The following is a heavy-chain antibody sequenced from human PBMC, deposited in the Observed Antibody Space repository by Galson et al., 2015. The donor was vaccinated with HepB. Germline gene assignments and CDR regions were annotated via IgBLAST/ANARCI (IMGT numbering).Heavy chain of an antibody. Sequence: SVKVSCKASGGTFSSYAISWVRQAPGQGLEWMGGIIPIFGTANYAQKFQGRVTITADESTSTAYMELSSLRSEDTAVYYCARVFLRGYCSSTSCLGRHNWFDPWGQGTLVTVSS. J-gene: IGHJ5*02. CDR3: ARVFLRGYCSSTSCLGRHNWFDP. D-gene: IGHD2-2*01. CDR1: GGTFSSYA. V-gene: IGHV1-69*13. CDR2: IIPIFGTA.